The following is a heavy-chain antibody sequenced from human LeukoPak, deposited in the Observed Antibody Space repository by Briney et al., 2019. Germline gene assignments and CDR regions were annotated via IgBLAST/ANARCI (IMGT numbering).Heavy chain of an antibody. CDR3: ATYSGYGLDY. CDR2: ISGSGGTT. Sequence: GGSLRLSCAASGFTFSSYAMSWVRQAPGKGLEWVSAISGSGGTTYYADSVKGRFTISRDNSKNTLYLQVNSLRAKDTAIYYCATYSGYGLDYWGQGTLVTVSS. V-gene: IGHV3-23*01. CDR1: GFTFSSYA. J-gene: IGHJ4*02. D-gene: IGHD5-12*01.